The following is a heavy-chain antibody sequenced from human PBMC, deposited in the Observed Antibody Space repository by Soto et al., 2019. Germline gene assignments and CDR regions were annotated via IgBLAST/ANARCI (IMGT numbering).Heavy chain of an antibody. Sequence: QVQLQQWGAGLLKPSETLSLTCAVYGGSFSGYYWSWIRQPPGKGLEWIGEINHSGSTNYNPSLKSRVTISVDTSKNQFSLKLSSVTVADTAVYYCADRRVYYFDYWGQGTLVTVSS. CDR1: GGSFSGYY. CDR3: ADRRVYYFDY. CDR2: INHSGST. D-gene: IGHD3-22*01. J-gene: IGHJ4*02. V-gene: IGHV4-34*01.